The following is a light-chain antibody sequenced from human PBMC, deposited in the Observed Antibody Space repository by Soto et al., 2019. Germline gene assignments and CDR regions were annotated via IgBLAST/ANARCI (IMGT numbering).Light chain of an antibody. V-gene: IGLV1-47*02. J-gene: IGLJ3*02. CDR1: SSNIGSNY. Sequence: QSVLTQPPSASGTPGQRVTISCSGSSSNIGSNYVYWYQQLPGTAPKLLIYSNNQRPSGVPDRFSGSKSGTSASLAISGLRSEDEAEYYCSAWDDSLSGRVFGGGTKLIVL. CDR3: SAWDDSLSGRV. CDR2: SNN.